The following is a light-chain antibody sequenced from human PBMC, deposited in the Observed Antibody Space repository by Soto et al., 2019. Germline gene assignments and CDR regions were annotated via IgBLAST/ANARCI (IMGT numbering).Light chain of an antibody. CDR1: QSVSSSC. CDR3: QQYGSSPPIT. J-gene: IGKJ5*01. V-gene: IGKV3-20*01. CDR2: GAS. Sequence: EIVLTQSPGTLSLSPGERATLSCRATQSVSSSCLAWYQQKPGQAPRLLIYGASNRATGIPDRFSGSGSGTDFTITISRLEPEDFAVYYCQQYGSSPPITFGQGTRLEIK.